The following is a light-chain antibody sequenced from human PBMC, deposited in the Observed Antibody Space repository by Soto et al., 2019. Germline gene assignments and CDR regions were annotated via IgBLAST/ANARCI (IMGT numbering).Light chain of an antibody. Sequence: QSVLTQPPSASGTPGQRVTISCSGSSSNIGSNTVNWYQQLPGTAPKLLIYSNNQRPSGVPDRFSGSKSGTSASLAISGLQSEDEADYYCAAWDDSLNAVGFGGGPKVTVL. CDR2: SNN. J-gene: IGLJ3*02. V-gene: IGLV1-44*01. CDR1: SSNIGSNT. CDR3: AAWDDSLNAVG.